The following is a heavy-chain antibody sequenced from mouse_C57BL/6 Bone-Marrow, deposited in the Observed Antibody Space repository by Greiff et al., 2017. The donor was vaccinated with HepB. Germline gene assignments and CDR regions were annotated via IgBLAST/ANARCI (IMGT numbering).Heavy chain of an antibody. J-gene: IGHJ2*01. V-gene: IGHV14-4*01. CDR3: TTGGTAQATGY. Sequence: VQLQQSGAELVRPGASVKLSCTASGFNIKDYYMHWVKQRPEQGLEWIGWIDPENGDTEYASKFQGKATITADTSSNTAYLQLSSLTSEDTAVYYCTTGGTAQATGYWGQGTTLTVSS. CDR2: IDPENGDT. D-gene: IGHD3-2*02. CDR1: GFNIKDYY.